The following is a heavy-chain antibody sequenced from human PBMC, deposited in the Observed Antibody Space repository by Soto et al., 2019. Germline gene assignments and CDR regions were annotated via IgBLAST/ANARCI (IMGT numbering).Heavy chain of an antibody. V-gene: IGHV4-30-4*01. Sequence: SETLSLTCTVSGDSISSGNKYWSWIRQPPGKGLEWIGYIFSSGTTYYNPSLKSRLTMSLDASQNQFSLKLNSLTDADTAVYFCARVPSPFDYYYAMDVWGKGTTVTVS. D-gene: IGHD3-16*01. CDR2: IFSSGTT. CDR3: ARVPSPFDYYYAMDV. J-gene: IGHJ6*04. CDR1: GDSISSGNKY.